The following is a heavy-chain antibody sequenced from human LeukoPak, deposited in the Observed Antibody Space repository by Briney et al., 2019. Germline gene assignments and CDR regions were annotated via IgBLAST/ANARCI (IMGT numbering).Heavy chain of an antibody. J-gene: IGHJ3*02. CDR2: ISGSGGRT. CDR3: AKSPAVDAAFDI. D-gene: IGHD4-23*01. CDR1: GFPFSSYA. V-gene: IGHV3-23*01. Sequence: TGGSLRLSCAASGFPFSSYAMSWVRQAPGKGLEWVSAISGSGGRTYYADSVKGRFTISRDNSKNTLYLQMNSLRAEDTAVYYCAKSPAVDAAFDIWGQGTMVTVSS.